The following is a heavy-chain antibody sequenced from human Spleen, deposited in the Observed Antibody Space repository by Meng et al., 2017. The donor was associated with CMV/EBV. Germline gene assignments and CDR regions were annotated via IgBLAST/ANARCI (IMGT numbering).Heavy chain of an antibody. J-gene: IGHJ4*02. V-gene: IGHV3-30*02. CDR1: GFTFSSYG. CDR2: IRYDGSNK. Sequence: GESLKISFAASGFTFSSYGMHWVRQAPGKGLEWVAFIRYDGSNKYYADSVKGRFTISRDNSKNTLYLQMNSLRAEDTAVYYCAKGVAARQGGEYFDYWGQGTLVTVSS. CDR3: AKGVAARQGGEYFDY. D-gene: IGHD6-6*01.